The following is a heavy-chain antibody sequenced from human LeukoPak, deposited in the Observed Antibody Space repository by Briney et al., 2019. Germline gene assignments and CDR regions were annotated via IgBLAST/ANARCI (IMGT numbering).Heavy chain of an antibody. Sequence: SETLSLTCTVSGGSISSYYWSWIRQPPGKGLEWIGYIYYSGSTNYNSSLKSRVTISVDTSKNQFSLKLSSVTAADTAVYYCARHIVVVPAASAFDIWGQGTMVTVSS. CDR1: GGSISSYY. D-gene: IGHD2-2*01. J-gene: IGHJ3*02. V-gene: IGHV4-59*08. CDR2: IYYSGST. CDR3: ARHIVVVPAASAFDI.